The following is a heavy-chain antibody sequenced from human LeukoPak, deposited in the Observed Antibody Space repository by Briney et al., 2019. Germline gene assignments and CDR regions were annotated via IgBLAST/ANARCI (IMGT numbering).Heavy chain of an antibody. J-gene: IGHJ4*02. V-gene: IGHV1-58*02. D-gene: IGHD3-22*01. Sequence: ASVKVSCKASGFTFTSSAMQWVRQARGQRLEWIGWIVVGSGNTNYAQKLQERVTITRDMSTSTAYMELSSLRSEDTAVYYCAAVQADYYDSSGYNWGQGTLVTVSS. CDR2: IVVGSGNT. CDR3: AAVQADYYDSSGYN. CDR1: GFTFTSSA.